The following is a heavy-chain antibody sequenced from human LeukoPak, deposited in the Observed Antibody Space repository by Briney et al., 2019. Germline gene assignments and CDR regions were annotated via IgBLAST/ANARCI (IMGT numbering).Heavy chain of an antibody. CDR3: AKDRWYCRGGSCQGIDY. Sequence: GGSLRLSCAASGFTFSSYGMHWVRQAPGKGLEWVAVISYDGSDTYYADSVKGRFTISRDNSKNTLYLQMNSLRAEDTAVYYCAKDRWYCRGGSCQGIDYWGQATLVTVSS. D-gene: IGHD2-15*01. V-gene: IGHV3-30*18. CDR2: ISYDGSDT. J-gene: IGHJ4*02. CDR1: GFTFSSYG.